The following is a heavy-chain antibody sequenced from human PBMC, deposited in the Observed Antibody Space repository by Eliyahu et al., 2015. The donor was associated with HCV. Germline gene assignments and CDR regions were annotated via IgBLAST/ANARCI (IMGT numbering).Heavy chain of an antibody. CDR3: ARPPAAGTPSYGMDV. CDR2: IWYDGSNK. J-gene: IGHJ6*02. CDR1: GXXFXSYG. D-gene: IGHD6-13*01. V-gene: IGHV3-33*01. Sequence: QVQLVESGGGVVQPGRSLXLSCAASGXXFXSYGMHWVRQAPGKGLEWVAVIWYDGSNKYYADSVKGRFTISRDNSKNTLYLQMNSLRAEDTAVYYCARPPAAGTPSYGMDVWGQGTTVTVSS.